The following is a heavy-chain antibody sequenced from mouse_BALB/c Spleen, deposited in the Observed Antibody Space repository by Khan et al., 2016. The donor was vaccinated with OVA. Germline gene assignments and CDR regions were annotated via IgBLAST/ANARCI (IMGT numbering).Heavy chain of an antibody. J-gene: IGHJ2*01. CDR1: GYSFTGYF. CDR2: INPHFGET. CDR3: ARVYGSDFDY. V-gene: IGHV1-20*02. D-gene: IGHD1-1*01. Sequence: IQLVQSGPELVKPGASVKISCKASGYSFTGYFMNWVMQSHGKSLEWIGRINPHFGETFYNPKFQDKATLTVDESSSTAYMELRSLASDDSAVYWYARVYGSDFDYWGQGTALTVSA.